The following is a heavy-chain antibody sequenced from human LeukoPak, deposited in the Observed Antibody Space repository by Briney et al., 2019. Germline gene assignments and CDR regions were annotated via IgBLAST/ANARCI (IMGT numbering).Heavy chain of an antibody. D-gene: IGHD2-2*03. V-gene: IGHV3-9*01. CDR2: ISWNSGSI. J-gene: IGHJ4*02. Sequence: GGSLRLSCAASGFTFDDYAMHWVRQAPGKGLEWVSDISWNSGSIGYADSVKGRFTISRDNAKNSLYLQMNSLRAEDTAVYYCARVGYCSSTSCYAVGWGQGTLVTVSS. CDR3: ARVGYCSSTSCYAVG. CDR1: GFTFDDYA.